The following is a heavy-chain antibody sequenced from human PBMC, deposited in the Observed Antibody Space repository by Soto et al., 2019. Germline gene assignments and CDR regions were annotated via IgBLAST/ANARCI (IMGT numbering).Heavy chain of an antibody. D-gene: IGHD3-3*01. Sequence: ASVKVSCKASGYTFTSYAMHWVRQAPGQRLEWMGWINAGNGNTKYSQKFQGRVTITRDTSASTAYMELSSLRSEDAAVYYCARSTIFGVVIINGPLDYWGQGTLVTVSS. CDR2: INAGNGNT. V-gene: IGHV1-3*01. J-gene: IGHJ4*02. CDR3: ARSTIFGVVIINGPLDY. CDR1: GYTFTSYA.